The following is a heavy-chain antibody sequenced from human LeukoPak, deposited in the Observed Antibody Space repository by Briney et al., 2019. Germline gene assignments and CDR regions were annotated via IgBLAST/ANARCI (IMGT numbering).Heavy chain of an antibody. CDR2: IYHSGST. V-gene: IGHV4-30-2*01. CDR3: ARGGTAFDI. Sequence: PSQTLSLTCAVSGGSISSGHSSWNWFRQPPGKGLEWIGYIYHSGSTYYNPSLKSRVAISVDRSKNQFSLKLRSVTAADTALYYCARGGTAFDIWGQGTVVTVSS. CDR1: GGSISSGHSS. D-gene: IGHD1-26*01. J-gene: IGHJ3*02.